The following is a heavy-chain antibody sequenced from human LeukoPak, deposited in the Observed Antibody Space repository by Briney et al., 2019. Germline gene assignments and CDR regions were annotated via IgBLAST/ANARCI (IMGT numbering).Heavy chain of an antibody. V-gene: IGHV1-2*02. J-gene: IGHJ4*02. CDR1: GGTFSSYA. Sequence: ASVKVSCKAPGGTFSSYAISWVRQAPGQGLEWMGWINPNSGGTNYAQKFQGRVTMTRDTSISTAYMELSRLRSDDTAVYYCASEGYWGQGTLVTVSS. CDR2: INPNSGGT. CDR3: ASEGY.